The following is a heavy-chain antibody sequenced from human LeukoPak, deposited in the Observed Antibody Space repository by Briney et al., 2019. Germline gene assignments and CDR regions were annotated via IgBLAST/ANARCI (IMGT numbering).Heavy chain of an antibody. Sequence: PSETLSLTCTVSGGSISSYYWSWIRQPPGKGLEWIGYIYYSGSTNYNPSLKSRVTISVDTSKNQFSLKLSSVTAADTAVYYCARARTIAVAGGTYSDYWGQGTLVTVSS. CDR1: GGSISSYY. V-gene: IGHV4-59*08. CDR2: IYYSGST. J-gene: IGHJ4*02. CDR3: ARARTIAVAGGTYSDY. D-gene: IGHD6-19*01.